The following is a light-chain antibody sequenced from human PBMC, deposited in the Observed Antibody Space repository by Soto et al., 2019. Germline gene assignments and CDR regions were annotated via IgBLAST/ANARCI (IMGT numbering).Light chain of an antibody. CDR2: AAS. J-gene: IGKJ1*01. CDR1: QSISSY. Sequence: DIQMTQSPSSLSASVGDRVTITCRASQSISSYLNWYQQKPGKAPKLLIYAASSLQSVVPSRFSGSESVTDFTLTISSLQPEDFAAYYCQQSYSTPWMFGQGTKVDIK. V-gene: IGKV1-39*01. CDR3: QQSYSTPWM.